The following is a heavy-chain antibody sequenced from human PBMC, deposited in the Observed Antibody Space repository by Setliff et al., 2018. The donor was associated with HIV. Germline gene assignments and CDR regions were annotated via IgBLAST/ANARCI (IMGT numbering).Heavy chain of an antibody. J-gene: IGHJ4*02. D-gene: IGHD3-22*01. V-gene: IGHV3-15*01. CDR3: TTYSSVYYHSDC. Sequence: GGSLRLSCAASGFTFSNAWMSWVRQAPGKGLEWVGRIKSIPDGGRIDYAAPVEGRFAISRDDSQDTLYLEMNSLTNEDTAMYYCTTYSSVYYHSDCWGQGTLVTVSS. CDR1: GFTFSNAW. CDR2: IKSIPDGGRI.